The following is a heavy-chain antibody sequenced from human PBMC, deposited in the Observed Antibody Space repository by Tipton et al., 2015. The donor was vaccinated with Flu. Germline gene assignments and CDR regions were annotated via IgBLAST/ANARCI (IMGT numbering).Heavy chain of an antibody. CDR3: ARDYLLGDLSFFDN. V-gene: IGHV4-39*07. J-gene: IGHJ4*02. CDR2: IYYSGST. Sequence: TLSLTCPVSGGSISSSSYYWGWIRQPPGKGLEWIGTIYYSGSTYYNPSLKSRVTMSVDTSKNQFSLKLSSVTVADTAVYYCARDYLLGDLSFFDNWGQGTLVTVSS. CDR1: GGSISSSSYY. D-gene: IGHD3-16*02.